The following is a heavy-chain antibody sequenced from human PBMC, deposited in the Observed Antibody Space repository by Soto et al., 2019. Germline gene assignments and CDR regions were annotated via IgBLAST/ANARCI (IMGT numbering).Heavy chain of an antibody. V-gene: IGHV4-39*01. CDR1: GGSITSGSFY. J-gene: IGHJ5*01. CDR3: ARHGTALTAVNWFVS. D-gene: IGHD2-21*02. CDR2: IYYSGSV. Sequence: QVQVQESGPGLVKPSETLSLTCTVSGGSITSGSFYWGWVRHSPGKGLEWIGSIYYSGSVFYNPSLDSRGTISADVSRDQFSLKLTSVTAADTAVYYCARHGTALTAVNWFVSWGHGTLVTVSS.